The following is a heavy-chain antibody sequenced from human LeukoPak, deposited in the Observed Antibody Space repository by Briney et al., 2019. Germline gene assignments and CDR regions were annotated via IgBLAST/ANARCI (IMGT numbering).Heavy chain of an antibody. CDR1: GYTFTSYG. CDR2: ISAYNGNT. CDR3: ARNLRYYYGSGSYYYDY. Sequence: ASVKVSCKAPGYTFTSYGISWVRQAPGQGLEWMGWISAYNGNTNYAQKLQGRVTMTTDTSMSTAYMELRSLRSDDTAAYYCARNLRYYYGSGSYYYDYWGQGTLVTVSS. V-gene: IGHV1-18*01. J-gene: IGHJ4*02. D-gene: IGHD3-10*01.